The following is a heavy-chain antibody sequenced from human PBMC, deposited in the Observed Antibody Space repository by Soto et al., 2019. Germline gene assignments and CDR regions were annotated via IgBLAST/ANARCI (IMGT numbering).Heavy chain of an antibody. CDR1: GYSFTSYG. V-gene: IGHV1-18*01. CDR2: ISGYNGKT. Sequence: ASVKVSCKASGYSFTSYGISWVRQAAGQGLEWMAWISGYNGKTRFAPKYQGRLTMTIDTSTSTAYMDLRSLSSVTAADTAVYYCARGGIAARSEYRWFDPWGQGTLVTVSS. D-gene: IGHD6-6*01. CDR3: ARGGIAARSEYRWFDP. J-gene: IGHJ5*02.